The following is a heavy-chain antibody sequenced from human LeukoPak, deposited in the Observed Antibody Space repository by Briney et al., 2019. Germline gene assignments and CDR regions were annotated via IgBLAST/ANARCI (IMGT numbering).Heavy chain of an antibody. J-gene: IGHJ6*03. CDR2: ISGSGGST. CDR3: AKASRRIAAAGTVRYYYYMDV. V-gene: IGHV3-23*01. CDR1: GFTFSSYA. Sequence: PGGSLRLSCAASGFTFSSYAMNWVRQAPGKGLEWVSAISGSGGSTYYADSVKGRFTISRDNSKNTLYLQMNSLRAEDTAVYYCAKASRRIAAAGTVRYYYYMDVWGKGTTVTVSS. D-gene: IGHD6-13*01.